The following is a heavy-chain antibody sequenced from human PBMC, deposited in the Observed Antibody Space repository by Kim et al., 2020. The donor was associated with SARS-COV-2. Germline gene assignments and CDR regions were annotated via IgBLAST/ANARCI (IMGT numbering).Heavy chain of an antibody. V-gene: IGHV4-4*07. Sequence: SETLSLTCTVSGGSISSYYWSWIRQPAGKGLEWIGRIYTSGSTNYNPSLKSRVTMSVDTYKNQFSLKLSSVTAADTAVYYCARFRGAAAGINWFDPWGQGTLVTVSS. CDR2: IYTSGST. CDR1: GGSISSYY. D-gene: IGHD6-13*01. J-gene: IGHJ5*02. CDR3: ARFRGAAAGINWFDP.